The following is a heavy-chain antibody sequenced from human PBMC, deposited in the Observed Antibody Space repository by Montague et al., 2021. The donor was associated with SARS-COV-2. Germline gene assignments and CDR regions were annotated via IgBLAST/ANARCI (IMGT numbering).Heavy chain of an antibody. CDR1: GDSISSANYY. V-gene: IGHV4-31*03. D-gene: IGHD1-14*01. J-gene: IGHJ3*01. CDR2: IYYTGGT. Sequence: TLSLTCTAPGDSISSANYYWNWIRQNPGKGLEWIGYIYYTGGTHYNPSLESRLTMSIDTSKSQFSLRLSSVTAADTAVYYCARGNITPSGFDVWGQGTVVTVSS. CDR3: ARGNITPSGFDV.